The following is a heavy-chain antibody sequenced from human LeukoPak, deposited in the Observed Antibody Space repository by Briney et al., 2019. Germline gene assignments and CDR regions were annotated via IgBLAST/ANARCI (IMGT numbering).Heavy chain of an antibody. CDR1: GGSISSYY. CDR2: IYYSGST. J-gene: IGHJ4*02. Sequence: SETLSLTRTVSGGSISSYYWSWIRQPPGKGLEWIGYIYYSGSTNYNPSLKSRVTISVDTSKNQFSLKLSSVTAADTAVYYCARGAGYNYPYYFDYWGQGTLVTVSS. CDR3: ARGAGYNYPYYFDY. D-gene: IGHD5-24*01. V-gene: IGHV4-59*01.